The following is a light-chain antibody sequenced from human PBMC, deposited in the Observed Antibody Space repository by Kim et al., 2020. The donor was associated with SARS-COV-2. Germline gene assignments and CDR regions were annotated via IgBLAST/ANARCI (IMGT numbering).Light chain of an antibody. V-gene: IGKV2-28*01. CDR2: LAS. Sequence: EIVMTQSPRSLAVTPGEPASISCRSSESLVRSNGYNYLSWYHQKPGQSPQLLIYLASTRASGVPDRFSASGSGTYFTLEISRVEAADVGLYFCLQSQQVPLTFGGGTKVDIK. J-gene: IGKJ4*01. CDR1: ESLVRSNGYNY. CDR3: LQSQQVPLT.